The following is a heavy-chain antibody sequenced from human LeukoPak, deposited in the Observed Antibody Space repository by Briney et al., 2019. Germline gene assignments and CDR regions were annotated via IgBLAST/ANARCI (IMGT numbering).Heavy chain of an antibody. Sequence: GGSLRLSCAASGFTFSSYEMNWVRQAPGKGLEWVSYISSSSSTIYYADSVKGRFTISRDNAKNSLYLQMNSLRAEDTAVYYCARGQDYDFWSGYNWFDPWGQGTLVTVSS. CDR2: ISSSSSTI. D-gene: IGHD3-3*01. CDR3: ARGQDYDFWSGYNWFDP. J-gene: IGHJ5*02. V-gene: IGHV3-48*01. CDR1: GFTFSSYE.